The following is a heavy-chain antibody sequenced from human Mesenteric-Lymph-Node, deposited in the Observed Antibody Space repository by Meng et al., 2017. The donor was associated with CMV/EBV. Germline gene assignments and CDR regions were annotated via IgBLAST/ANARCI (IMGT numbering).Heavy chain of an antibody. D-gene: IGHD3-10*01. CDR2: IWYDGSNE. V-gene: IGHV3-33*01. J-gene: IGHJ4*02. Sequence: FTFSSHSMHWVRQAPGKGLEWVAVIWYDGSNENYADSVRGRFTISRDNSKKTIYLQMNSLRVEDTALYYCARDRLDYYGSGSYYFDYWGQGTLVTVSS. CDR3: ARDRLDYYGSGSYYFDY. CDR1: FTFSSHS.